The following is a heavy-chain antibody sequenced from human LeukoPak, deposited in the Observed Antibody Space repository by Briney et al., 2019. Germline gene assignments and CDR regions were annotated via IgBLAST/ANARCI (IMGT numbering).Heavy chain of an antibody. CDR1: GFTFSSYG. CDR3: ETQQCLVSDFDY. Sequence: GGSLRLSCAASGFTFSSYGMSWVRQAPGQGLEWVSAISGSGGSTYYADSVKGRFTISRDNSKNTLYLQMNSLRAEDTAVYYCETQQCLVSDFDYWGQGTLVTVSS. CDR2: ISGSGGST. V-gene: IGHV3-23*01. J-gene: IGHJ4*02. D-gene: IGHD6-19*01.